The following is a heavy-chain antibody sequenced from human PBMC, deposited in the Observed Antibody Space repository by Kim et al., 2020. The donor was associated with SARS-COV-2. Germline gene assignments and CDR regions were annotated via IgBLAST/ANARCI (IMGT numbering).Heavy chain of an antibody. J-gene: IGHJ3*02. V-gene: IGHV4-59*08. D-gene: IGHD3-16*01. CDR2: IYYTGAT. CDR3: GRRRYVDYAFDM. Sequence: SETLSLTCTVSGGSMSSYYWTWIRQPPGKGLQWIGNIYYTGATEYNPSLKSRVFMSIDRSGDRFSLSLTSLSAADTALYFCGRRRYVDYAFDMWG. CDR1: GGSMSSYY.